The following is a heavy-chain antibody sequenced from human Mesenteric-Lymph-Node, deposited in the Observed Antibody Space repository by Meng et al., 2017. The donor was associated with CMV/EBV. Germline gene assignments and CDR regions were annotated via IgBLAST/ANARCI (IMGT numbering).Heavy chain of an antibody. CDR1: GFTFSSYS. V-gene: IGHV3-21*01. J-gene: IGHJ4*02. D-gene: IGHD4-11*01. CDR3: ARGGYSNYDY. CDR2: ISSSSYI. Sequence: GESLKISCAASGFTFSSYSMNWVRQAPGKGLEWVSSISSSSYIYYADSVKGRFTISRDNAKNSLYLQMNSLRAEDTAVYYCARGGYSNYDYWGQGTLVTVSS.